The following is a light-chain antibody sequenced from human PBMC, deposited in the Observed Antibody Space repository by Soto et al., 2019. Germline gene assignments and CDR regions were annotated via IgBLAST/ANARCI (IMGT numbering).Light chain of an antibody. Sequence: QSAPTQPASVSGSPGQSITISCTGTSSDVGGYNYVSWYQQHPGKAPKLMIYEVSNRPSGVSNRFSGSKSGNTASLTISGLQAEDEADYYCSSYTSSSTLGYVFGAGTKVTVL. J-gene: IGLJ1*01. CDR2: EVS. CDR3: SSYTSSSTLGYV. CDR1: SSDVGGYNY. V-gene: IGLV2-14*01.